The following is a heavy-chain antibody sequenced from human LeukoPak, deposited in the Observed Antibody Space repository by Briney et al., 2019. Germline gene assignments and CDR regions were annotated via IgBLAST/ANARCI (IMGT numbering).Heavy chain of an antibody. D-gene: IGHD6-13*01. V-gene: IGHV1-18*01. J-gene: IGHJ4*02. CDR3: ARDHSSSCQLFDY. CDR1: GYTFTNYG. Sequence: ASVRVSCKASGYTFTNYGITWVRQAPGQGLEWMGWRSAYNGNTKYAQTLQGRVTMTTDTSTSTAYMELRSLRSDDTAVYYCARDHSSSCQLFDYWGQGTLVTVSS. CDR2: RSAYNGNT.